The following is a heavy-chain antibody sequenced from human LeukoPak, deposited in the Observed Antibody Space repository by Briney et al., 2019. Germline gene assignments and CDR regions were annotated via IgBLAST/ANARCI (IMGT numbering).Heavy chain of an antibody. V-gene: IGHV1-8*03. Sequence: GASVKVSCKASGYTFTSYDINWVRQATGQGLEWMGWMNPNSGNTGYAQKFQGRVTITRNTSISTAYMELSSLRSEDTAVYYCAIGEAFSCCTDWGQGTLVTVSS. D-gene: IGHD2-2*02. CDR1: GYTFTSYD. CDR3: AIGEAFSCCTD. J-gene: IGHJ4*02. CDR2: MNPNSGNT.